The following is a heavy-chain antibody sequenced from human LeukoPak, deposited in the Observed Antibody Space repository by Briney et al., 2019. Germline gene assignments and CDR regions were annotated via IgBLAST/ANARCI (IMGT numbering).Heavy chain of an antibody. V-gene: IGHV3-53*01. J-gene: IGHJ6*03. CDR1: GFTVSSNY. D-gene: IGHD6-6*01. CDR3: AKGVAALLYYYYYIDV. CDR2: IYKNAIT. Sequence: PGGSLRLSCAASGFTVSSNYMTWVRQAPGKGLEWVSVIYKNAITYYADTVKGRFTISRDNSKNTLYVQMNSLRAEDTAVYFCAKGVAALLYYYYYIDVWGKGTTVTVSS.